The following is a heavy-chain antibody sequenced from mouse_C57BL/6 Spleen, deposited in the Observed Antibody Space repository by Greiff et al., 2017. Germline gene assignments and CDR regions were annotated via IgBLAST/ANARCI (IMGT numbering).Heavy chain of an antibody. J-gene: IGHJ1*03. CDR3: ARNECYGSSYWYFDV. V-gene: IGHV1-82*01. CDR1: GYAFSSSW. D-gene: IGHD1-1*01. Sequence: QVQLQQSGPELVKPGASVKISCKASGYAFSSSWLNWVKQRPGKGLEWIGRIYPGDGDTNYNGKFKGKATLTADKSSSTAYMQLSSLTSEDSAVXFCARNECYGSSYWYFDVWGTGTTVTVSS. CDR2: IYPGDGDT.